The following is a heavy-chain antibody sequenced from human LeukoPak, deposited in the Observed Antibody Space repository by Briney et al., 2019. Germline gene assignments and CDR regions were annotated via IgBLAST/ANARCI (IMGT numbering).Heavy chain of an antibody. D-gene: IGHD1-26*01. J-gene: IGHJ1*01. V-gene: IGHV3-48*03. CDR1: GFTFSSYE. CDR2: ISSSGSTI. Sequence: GGSLSLSCAASGFTFSSYEMNWVRQAPGKGLEWVSYISSSGSTIYYADSVKGRFTISRDNAKNSLYLQMNSLRAEDTAVYYCARDGWYSGSYSYFQHWGQGTLVTVSS. CDR3: ARDGWYSGSYSYFQH.